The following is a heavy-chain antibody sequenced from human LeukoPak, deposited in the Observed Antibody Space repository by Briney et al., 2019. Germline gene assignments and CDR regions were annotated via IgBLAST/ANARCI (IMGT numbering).Heavy chain of an antibody. Sequence: SVTLSLTCTVSGGSISSGDYYWSWIRQPPGKGLEWIAYMYYSGSTYYNPSLKSRVTISADTSKNQLSLKLSSVTAADTAVYYCARPYYYDSRIDPWGQGILVTVSS. CDR1: GGSISSGDYY. D-gene: IGHD3-22*01. CDR3: ARPYYYDSRIDP. J-gene: IGHJ5*02. V-gene: IGHV4-30-4*01. CDR2: MYYSGST.